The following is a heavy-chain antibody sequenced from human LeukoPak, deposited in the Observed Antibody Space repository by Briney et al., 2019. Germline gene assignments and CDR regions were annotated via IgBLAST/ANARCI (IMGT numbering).Heavy chain of an antibody. CDR3: ARFSGSRVKGGHYYYMDV. J-gene: IGHJ6*03. V-gene: IGHV4-59*01. Sequence: SETLSLTCTVSGGSITDYYWSWIRQPPGKGLEWIGYIHYCGSTNYNPSLKSRLTISVDTSKNQFSLKLSSVTAADTAVYYCARFSGSRVKGGHYYYMDVWGKGTTVTVSS. CDR2: IHYCGST. CDR1: GGSITDYY. D-gene: IGHD2-15*01.